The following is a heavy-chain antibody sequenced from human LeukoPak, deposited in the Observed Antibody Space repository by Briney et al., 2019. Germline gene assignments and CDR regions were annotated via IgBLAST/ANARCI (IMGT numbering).Heavy chain of an antibody. V-gene: IGHV3-30*01. CDR3: ARGSNAVAGTTYYYYYMDV. CDR2: ISYDGSNK. D-gene: IGHD6-19*01. Sequence: GRSLRLSCAASGFTFSSYAMHCVRQAPGKGLEWVAGISYDGSNKYYADSVKGRFTISRDNSKNTLYLQMDSLRAEDTAVYYCARGSNAVAGTTYYYYYMDVWGKGTTVTVSS. J-gene: IGHJ6*03. CDR1: GFTFSSYA.